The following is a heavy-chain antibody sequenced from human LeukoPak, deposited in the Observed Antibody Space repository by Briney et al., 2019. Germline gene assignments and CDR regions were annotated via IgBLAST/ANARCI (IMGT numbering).Heavy chain of an antibody. CDR2: INPSGGST. J-gene: IGHJ3*02. V-gene: IGHV1-46*01. CDR3: ARDGYTAWAFDI. CDR1: GYTFTSHY. D-gene: IGHD5-24*01. Sequence: ASAKVSCKASGYTFTSHYMHWVRQAPGQGLEWMGTINPSGGSTSYAQKFQGRVTMTRDTSTSTVYMELSSLRAEDTAVYYCARDGYTAWAFDIWGQGTMVTVSS.